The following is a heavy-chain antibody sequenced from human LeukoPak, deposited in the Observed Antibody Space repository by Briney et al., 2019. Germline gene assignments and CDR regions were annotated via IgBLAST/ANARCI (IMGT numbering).Heavy chain of an antibody. J-gene: IGHJ4*02. V-gene: IGHV3-30*02. CDR1: GFTFSSYG. CDR3: AKDRDFFRSYQLNSGSYLDY. D-gene: IGHD1-26*01. CDR2: IRYDGSNK. Sequence: GGSLRLSCAASGFTFSSYGMHWVRQAPGKGLEWVAFIRYDGSNKYYADSVKGRFTISRDNSKNTLYLQMNSLRAEDTAVYYCAKDRDFFRSYQLNSGSYLDYWGQGTLVTVTS.